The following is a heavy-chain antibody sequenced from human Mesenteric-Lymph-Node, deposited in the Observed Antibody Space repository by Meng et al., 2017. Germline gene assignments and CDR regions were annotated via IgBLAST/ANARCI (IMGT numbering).Heavy chain of an antibody. CDR1: GDSVSSTGAA. CDR2: TYYRSKWYN. D-gene: IGHD1/OR15-1a*01. J-gene: IGHJ4*02. CDR3: ARDYGTSRPFEY. V-gene: IGHV6-1*01. Sequence: QAQLQPPRPGMVKPTPTLSPASATSGDSVSSTGAAWNWIRQSPSRGLEWLGRTYYRSKWYNDYAVSVKGRIAINPDTSKNQFFLQLNSVTPEDTAVYYCARDYGTSRPFEYWGQGILVTVSS.